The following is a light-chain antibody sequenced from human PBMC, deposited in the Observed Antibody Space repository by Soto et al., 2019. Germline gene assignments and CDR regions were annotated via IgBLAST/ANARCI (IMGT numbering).Light chain of an antibody. J-gene: IGKJ4*01. CDR1: QSVSSY. V-gene: IGKV3-11*01. CDR2: DAS. Sequence: EIVLTQSPATLSLSPGERATLSCRASQSVSSYLAWYQQKPGQAPRLLIYDASNRATGIPARFSGSGSGTEFTHTISSLQSEDFAVYYCQQYNSWPLTFGGGTKVDI. CDR3: QQYNSWPLT.